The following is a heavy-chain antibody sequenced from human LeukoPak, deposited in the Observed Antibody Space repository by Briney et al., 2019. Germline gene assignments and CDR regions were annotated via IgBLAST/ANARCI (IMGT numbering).Heavy chain of an antibody. V-gene: IGHV4-39*01. D-gene: IGHD5-24*01. Sequence: TPSGTLSLTCTVSGDSISSSRYYWDWIRQPPGKGLEWIGNIYYSGSTFYNPSLQSRVTISVDTSKNQFSLNLSSVTAADTAVYYCARRLNGMAAIDRYFDYWGQGTLVTVSS. CDR1: GDSISSSRYY. J-gene: IGHJ4*02. CDR2: IYYSGST. CDR3: ARRLNGMAAIDRYFDY.